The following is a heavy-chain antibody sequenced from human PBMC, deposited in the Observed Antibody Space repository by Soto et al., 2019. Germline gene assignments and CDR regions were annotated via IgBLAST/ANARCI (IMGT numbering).Heavy chain of an antibody. CDR2: IYYSGTT. V-gene: IGHV4-39*01. D-gene: IGHD3-9*01. Sequence: PSETLSLTCTVSGGSISSSSYYWGWIRQPPGKGLEWIGSIYYSGTTYYNPSLKSRVTISVDTSKNQFSLKLSSVTAADTAVYYCARHRGYYDILTGYYTELNSDYRGQGTLVTVSS. CDR1: GGSISSSSYY. J-gene: IGHJ4*02. CDR3: ARHRGYYDILTGYYTELNSDY.